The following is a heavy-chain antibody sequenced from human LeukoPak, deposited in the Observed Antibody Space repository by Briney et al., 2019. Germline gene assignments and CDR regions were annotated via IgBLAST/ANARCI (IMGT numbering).Heavy chain of an antibody. CDR1: GDSISSYY. V-gene: IGHV4-4*07. Sequence: PSETLSLTCTVSGDSISSYYWSWIRQPAGKGLEWIGRIYTSGSTTYNPSFKSRLTMSVDTSKNQFSLKLSSVTAADTAVYYCARVGSGWQLDYWGQGTLVTVSS. J-gene: IGHJ4*02. CDR2: IYTSGST. D-gene: IGHD6-19*01. CDR3: ARVGSGWQLDY.